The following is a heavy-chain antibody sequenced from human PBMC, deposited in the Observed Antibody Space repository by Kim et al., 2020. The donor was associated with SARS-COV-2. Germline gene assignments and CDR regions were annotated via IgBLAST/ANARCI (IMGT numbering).Heavy chain of an antibody. J-gene: IGHJ3*02. Sequence: ASVKVSCKASGYTFTSYGISWVRQAPGQGLEWMGWISAYNGNTNYAQKLQGRVTMTTDTSTSTAYMELRSLRSDDTAVYYCARDRGYYYGSGSLRDAFDIWGQGTMVTVSS. CDR1: GYTFTSYG. V-gene: IGHV1-18*01. CDR2: ISAYNGNT. CDR3: ARDRGYYYGSGSLRDAFDI. D-gene: IGHD3-10*01.